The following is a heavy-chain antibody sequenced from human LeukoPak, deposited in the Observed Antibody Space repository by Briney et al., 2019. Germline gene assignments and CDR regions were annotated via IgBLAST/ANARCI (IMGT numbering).Heavy chain of an antibody. D-gene: IGHD6-13*01. CDR3: ARGVTSQRRAAVGRGYAFDI. CDR1: GYTFTSYD. J-gene: IGHJ3*02. CDR2: MNPNSGNT. V-gene: IGHV1-8*03. Sequence: GASVKVSCKASGYTFTSYDINWVRQAPGQGLEWVGWMNPNSGNTGYAQKFQGRLTITRNTSISTAYMELSSLRSEDTAVYYCARGVTSQRRAAVGRGYAFDIWGQGTMVTVSS.